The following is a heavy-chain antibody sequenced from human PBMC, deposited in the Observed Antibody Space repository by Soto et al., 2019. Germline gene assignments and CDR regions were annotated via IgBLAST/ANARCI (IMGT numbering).Heavy chain of an antibody. CDR1: GFTFSNAW. J-gene: IGHJ4*02. CDR2: IKSKTDGGTT. D-gene: IGHD6-19*01. V-gene: IGHV3-15*07. Sequence: GGSLRLACAASGFTFSNAWMNWVRQAPGKGLEWVGRIKSKTDGGTTDYAAPVKGRFTISRDDSKNTLYLQMNSLKTEDTAVYYCTTDGPKQWLVLWDYWGQGTLVTVSS. CDR3: TTDGPKQWLVLWDY.